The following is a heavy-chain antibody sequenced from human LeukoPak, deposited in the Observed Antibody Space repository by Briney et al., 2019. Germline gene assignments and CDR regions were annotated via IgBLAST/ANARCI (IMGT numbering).Heavy chain of an antibody. CDR3: ASLLGPSDY. D-gene: IGHD3-10*01. CDR2: ISSSSSYT. J-gene: IGHJ4*02. V-gene: IGHV3-11*03. CDR1: GLTFSDYY. Sequence: PGGSLRLSCAASGLTFSDYYMSWIRRAPGKGLEGVSYISSSSSYTNYADSVKGRFTISRDNAKNSLYLQMNSLRAGDTAVYCCASLLGPSDYWGQGTLVTVS.